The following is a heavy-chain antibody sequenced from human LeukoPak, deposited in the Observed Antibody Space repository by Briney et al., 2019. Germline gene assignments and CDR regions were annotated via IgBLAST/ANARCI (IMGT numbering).Heavy chain of an antibody. V-gene: IGHV3-53*04. D-gene: IGHD3-22*01. CDR1: GFTVSSNY. CDR3: AREDYDSSGYPFDY. CDR2: IYSGGSK. Sequence: GGSLRLSCAASGFTVSSNYMSWVRQAPGKGLEWVSVIYSGGSKYYADSVKGRFTISRHNSKNTLYLQMNSLRAEDTAVYYCAREDYDSSGYPFDYWGQGTLVTVSS. J-gene: IGHJ4*02.